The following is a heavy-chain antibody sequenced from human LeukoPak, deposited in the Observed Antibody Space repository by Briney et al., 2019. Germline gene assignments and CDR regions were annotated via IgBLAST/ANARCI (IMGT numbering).Heavy chain of an antibody. CDR2: ISASGGSR. CDR1: GCTVSNYY. V-gene: IGHV3-23*01. J-gene: IGHJ5*02. CDR3: VKMGTSDFGRNNWFDP. Sequence: PGGSLTLSCAVSGCTVSNYYLSWFRQAPGKGLEWVSGISASGGSRYYEDSVKGRFTPSRDNSKNTLYLQMSTQSAEDPALYYCVKMGTSDFGRNNWFDPWGQGTLVTVSS. D-gene: IGHD4-17*01.